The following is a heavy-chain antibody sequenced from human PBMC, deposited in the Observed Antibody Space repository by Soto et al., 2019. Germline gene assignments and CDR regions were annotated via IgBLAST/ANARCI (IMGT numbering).Heavy chain of an antibody. V-gene: IGHV1-2*04. D-gene: IGHD2-2*02. CDR2: INPNSGGT. Sequence: GASVKVSCKASGYTFTGYYMHWVRQAPGQGLEWMGWINPNSGGTNYAQKFQGWVTMTRDTSIRTAYMELSRLRSDDTAVYYCTTDSYITIVTVRFDYWGHGTLVTVSS. CDR1: GYTFTGYY. J-gene: IGHJ4*01. CDR3: TTDSYITIVTVRFDY.